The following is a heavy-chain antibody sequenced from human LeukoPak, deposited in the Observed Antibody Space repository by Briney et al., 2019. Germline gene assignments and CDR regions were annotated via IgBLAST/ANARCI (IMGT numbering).Heavy chain of an antibody. J-gene: IGHJ4*02. CDR3: ARDKYYYDSSGYYFVFDY. Sequence: GRSLRLSCAASGFTFSNYAMHWVRQAPGKGLEWVAVMSYDGSNKIYADSVKGRFTISRDNSKNTLYLQMNSLRADDTVVYYCARDKYYYDSSGYYFVFDYWGQGTLVTVSS. V-gene: IGHV3-30-3*01. D-gene: IGHD3-22*01. CDR1: GFTFSNYA. CDR2: MSYDGSNK.